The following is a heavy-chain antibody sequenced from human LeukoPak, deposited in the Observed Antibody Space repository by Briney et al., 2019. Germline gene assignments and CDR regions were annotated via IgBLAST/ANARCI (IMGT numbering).Heavy chain of an antibody. D-gene: IGHD5-24*01. V-gene: IGHV4-34*01. Sequence: SETLSLTCAVYGGSFSGYYWSWIRQPPGKGLEWIGEINHSGSTNYNPSLKSRVTISVDTYKNQFSLKLSSVTAADTAVYYCASLLGIEMATINAFDIWGQGTMVTVSS. CDR1: GGSFSGYY. CDR2: INHSGST. CDR3: ASLLGIEMATINAFDI. J-gene: IGHJ3*02.